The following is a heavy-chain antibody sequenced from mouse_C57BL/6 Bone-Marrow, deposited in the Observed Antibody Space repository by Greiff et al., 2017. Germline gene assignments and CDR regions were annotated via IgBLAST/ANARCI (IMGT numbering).Heavy chain of an antibody. J-gene: IGHJ4*01. Sequence: EVQVVESGGGLVKPGGSLKLSCAASGFTFSSYAMSWVRQTPEKRLAWVATISDGGSYTYYPDNVKGRFTISRDNAKNNLYLQMSHLKSEDTAMYYCARKDYYGSSYAMDYWGQGTSVTVSS. CDR1: GFTFSSYA. V-gene: IGHV5-4*01. CDR3: ARKDYYGSSYAMDY. D-gene: IGHD1-1*01. CDR2: ISDGGSYT.